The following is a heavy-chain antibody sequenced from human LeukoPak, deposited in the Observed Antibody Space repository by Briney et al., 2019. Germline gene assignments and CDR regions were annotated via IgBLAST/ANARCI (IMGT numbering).Heavy chain of an antibody. CDR1: GFTFDDHG. CDR3: ARDLSIAAAGIFDY. Sequence: TGGSLRLSCAASGFTFDDHGTSGVRQAPGKGLEWVSGINLNGGRSAYADSVKGRITISRDNAKNSLYLQMNSLRAEDTALYYCARDLSIAAAGIFDYWGQGSLVTVSS. J-gene: IGHJ4*02. D-gene: IGHD6-13*01. CDR2: INLNGGRS. V-gene: IGHV3-20*04.